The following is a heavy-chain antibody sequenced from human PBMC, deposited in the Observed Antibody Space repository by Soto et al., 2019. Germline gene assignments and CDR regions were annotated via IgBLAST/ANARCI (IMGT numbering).Heavy chain of an antibody. Sequence: PGGSLRLSCAASGFTVSSNYMSWVRQAPGKGLEWVSVIYSGGSPYYADSVKGRFTISRDNSKNTLYLQMNSLRAEDTAVYYCARDQTRLDAFDIWGQGTMVTVSS. V-gene: IGHV3-53*01. CDR3: ARDQTRLDAFDI. CDR2: IYSGGSP. CDR1: GFTVSSNY. J-gene: IGHJ3*02.